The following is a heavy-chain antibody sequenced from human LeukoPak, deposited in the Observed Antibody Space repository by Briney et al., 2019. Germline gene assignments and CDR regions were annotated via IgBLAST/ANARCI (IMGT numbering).Heavy chain of an antibody. CDR3: ASSGSYRFDY. Sequence: GGSLRLSCAASGFTFSSYSMNWVRQAPGKGLEWVSHIIASGTAMFYADSVKGRFTISRDNAKNSLYLQMNSLRDEDTAAYYCASSGSYRFDYWGQGTLVTVSS. J-gene: IGHJ4*02. CDR2: IIASGTAM. V-gene: IGHV3-48*02. CDR1: GFTFSSYS. D-gene: IGHD1-26*01.